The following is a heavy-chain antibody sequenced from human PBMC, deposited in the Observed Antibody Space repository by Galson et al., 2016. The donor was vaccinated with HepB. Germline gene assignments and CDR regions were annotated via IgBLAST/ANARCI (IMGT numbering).Heavy chain of an antibody. V-gene: IGHV4-4*02. CDR2: IFHSGRV. D-gene: IGHD6-25*01. CDR1: GGSISSSDW. J-gene: IGHJ4*02. CDR3: ARQYRGGPSDY. Sequence: SETLSLTCAVSGGSISSSDWWSWVRQPPRQGLDWIGQIFHSGRVNYTPSLASRVTISIDTSNNSFSLRLTSVTAADTALYYCARQYRGGPSDYWGQGTLAIVSS.